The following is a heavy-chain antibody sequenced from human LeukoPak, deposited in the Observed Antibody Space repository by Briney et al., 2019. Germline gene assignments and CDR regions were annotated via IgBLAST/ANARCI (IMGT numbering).Heavy chain of an antibody. CDR1: GFTFSSYG. CDR2: ISYDGSNK. J-gene: IGHJ4*02. Sequence: GGSLRLSCAASGFTFSSYGMHWVRQAPGKGLEWVAVISYDGSNKYYADSVKGRFTISRDNSKNTLYLQMNSLRAEDTAVYYCGKDLRYYDSSGYYYWGQGTLVTVSS. V-gene: IGHV3-30*18. CDR3: GKDLRYYDSSGYYY. D-gene: IGHD3-22*01.